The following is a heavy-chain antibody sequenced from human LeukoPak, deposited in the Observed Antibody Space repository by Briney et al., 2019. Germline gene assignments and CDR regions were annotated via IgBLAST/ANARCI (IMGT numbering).Heavy chain of an antibody. V-gene: IGHV3-23*01. J-gene: IGHJ4*02. CDR1: GFTFRIHA. Sequence: PGGSLRLSCAAAGFTFRIHAMSWVRQAPGEGLECVSTIGRGDHLQYAHSVKGRFTVYRDDPQKTLSLQMNSLRAEDAAIYYCAKDATPGNSVYDHFDYWGQGTLVTVSS. D-gene: IGHD5/OR15-5a*01. CDR3: AKDATPGNSVYDHFDY. CDR2: IGRGDHL.